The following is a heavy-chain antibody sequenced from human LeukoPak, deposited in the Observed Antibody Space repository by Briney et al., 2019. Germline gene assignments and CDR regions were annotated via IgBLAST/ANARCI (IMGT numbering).Heavy chain of an antibody. CDR1: GYSFTSYW. Sequence: GESLKISCKGSGYSFTSYWIGWVRQMPGKGLEWMGIIYLGDSDTRYSPSFQGQVTISADKSISTAYLQWSSLKASDTAMYYCARTEVFYDSSGYYPTYFDYWGQGTLVTVSS. V-gene: IGHV5-51*01. D-gene: IGHD3-22*01. J-gene: IGHJ4*02. CDR3: ARTEVFYDSSGYYPTYFDY. CDR2: IYLGDSDT.